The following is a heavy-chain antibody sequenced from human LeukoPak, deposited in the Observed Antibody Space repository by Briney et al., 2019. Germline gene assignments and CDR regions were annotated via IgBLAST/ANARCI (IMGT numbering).Heavy chain of an antibody. J-gene: IGHJ4*02. CDR2: INPNSGGT. CDR1: GYTFTGYY. Sequence: ASVKVSCKASGYTFTGYYMHWVRQAPGQGLEWMGWINPNSGGTNYAQKFQGRVTMTRDTSISTAYMELSRLRSDDTAVYYCARALVAEGALYYFDYWGQGTLVTVSS. D-gene: IGHD1-26*01. V-gene: IGHV1-2*02. CDR3: ARALVAEGALYYFDY.